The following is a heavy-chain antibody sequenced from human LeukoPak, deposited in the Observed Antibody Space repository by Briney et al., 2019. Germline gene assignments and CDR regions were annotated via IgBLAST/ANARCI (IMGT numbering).Heavy chain of an antibody. V-gene: IGHV3-74*01. J-gene: IGHJ3*02. D-gene: IGHD2-15*01. CDR2: INTDGSST. CDR1: GFTFSTYW. Sequence: PGGSLRLSCAASGFTFSTYWMNWVRQTPGKGLVWVSRINTDGSSTTYADSVKGRFTISRDNAKNTLYLQMNSLRAEDTAVYYCARSGYCSGGSCYSAVVGAFDIWGQGTMVTVSS. CDR3: ARSGYCSGGSCYSAVVGAFDI.